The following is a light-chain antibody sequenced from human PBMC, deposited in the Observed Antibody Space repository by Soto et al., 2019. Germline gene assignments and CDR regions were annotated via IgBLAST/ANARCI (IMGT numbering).Light chain of an antibody. V-gene: IGKV4-1*01. CDR2: WAS. Sequence: DIVMTQSPDSLAVSLGERATINCKSSQSVLYSSNNKNYLAWYQQKPGQPPKLLIYWASTRESGVPDRFSGSGSGTDFTLTISRLQAEDVAVYYCQQYYTTPPMYTLGQGTKLEIK. CDR3: QQYYTTPPMYT. CDR1: QSVLYSSNNKNY. J-gene: IGKJ2*01.